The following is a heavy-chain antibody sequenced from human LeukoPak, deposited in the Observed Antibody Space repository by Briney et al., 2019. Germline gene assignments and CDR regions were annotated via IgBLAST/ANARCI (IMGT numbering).Heavy chain of an antibody. V-gene: IGHV1-18*01. J-gene: IGHJ4*02. D-gene: IGHD2-15*01. Sequence: ASVKVSCKASGYTFTSYGISWVRLAPAQGLEWMGWISAYNGNTNYAQKLQGRVTMTTDTSTSTAYRELRSLRSDDTAVYYCARGPYCSGGTCYSQYFDYWGQGTLVTVSS. CDR2: ISAYNGNT. CDR1: GYTFTSYG. CDR3: ARGPYCSGGTCYSQYFDY.